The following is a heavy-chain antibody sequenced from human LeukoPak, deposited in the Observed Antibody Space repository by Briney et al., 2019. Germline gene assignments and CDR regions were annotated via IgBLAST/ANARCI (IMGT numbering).Heavy chain of an antibody. D-gene: IGHD2-2*02. CDR1: GFTFSSYW. Sequence: PGGSLRLSCAASGFTFSSYWMSWVRQAPGKGLEWVANIKQDGSEKYYVDSVKGRFTISRDNAKNSLYLQMNSLRAEDTAVYYCARDLVVPAAINYFDYWGQGTLVTVSS. J-gene: IGHJ4*02. V-gene: IGHV3-7*01. CDR3: ARDLVVPAAINYFDY. CDR2: IKQDGSEK.